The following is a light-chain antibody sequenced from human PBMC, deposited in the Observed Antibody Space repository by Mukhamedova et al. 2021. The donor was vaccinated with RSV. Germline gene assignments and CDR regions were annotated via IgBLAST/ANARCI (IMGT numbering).Light chain of an antibody. CDR3: QQYNYWPS. J-gene: IGKJ4*01. V-gene: IGKV3-15*01. CDR2: GAS. Sequence: QSVSSNLAWYQQKPGQAPRLLIYGASTRATGVLARFSGSGSGTEFSLTISSLQSEDFALYYCQQYNYWPSFGGGTKVAI. CDR1: QSVSSN.